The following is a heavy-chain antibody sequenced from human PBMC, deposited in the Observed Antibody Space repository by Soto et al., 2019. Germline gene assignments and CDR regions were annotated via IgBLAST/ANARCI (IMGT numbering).Heavy chain of an antibody. J-gene: IGHJ5*02. CDR2: ISGSSIYI. CDR3: AREGALKPFSS. V-gene: IGHV3-21*01. Sequence: FSQYGMSWVRRPPGKGLEWVSHISGSSIYIHYADSVRGRFTISRDNAKNSVYLQMDSLRVEDTAVYYCAREGALKPFSSWGQGALVTVS. CDR1: FSQYG.